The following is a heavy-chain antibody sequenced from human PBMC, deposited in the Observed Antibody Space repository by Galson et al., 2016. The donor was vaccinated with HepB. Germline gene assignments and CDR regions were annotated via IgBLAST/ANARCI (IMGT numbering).Heavy chain of an antibody. Sequence: SETLSLTCSVYGASLREYYWSWIRQPPGKGLEWIGEINHSGSTTYNPSLKSRVTISVDTSKGPFSLQLRSVSAADSSVYYCARGRPRRTSGTYYLHWGQGTLVTVSS. V-gene: IGHV4-34*01. CDR3: ARGRPRRTSGTYYLH. CDR2: INHSGST. CDR1: GASLREYY. J-gene: IGHJ4*02. D-gene: IGHD3-10*01.